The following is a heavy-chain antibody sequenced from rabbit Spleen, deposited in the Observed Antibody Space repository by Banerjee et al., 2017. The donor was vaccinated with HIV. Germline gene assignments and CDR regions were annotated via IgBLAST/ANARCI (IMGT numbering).Heavy chain of an antibody. D-gene: IGHD4-2*01. J-gene: IGHJ4*01. V-gene: IGHV1S45*01. Sequence: EQLEESGGGLVKPEGSLTLTCKASGVSFSNKAVMCWVRQAPGKGLEWIACIDAGSSGFTYHASWAKGRFSISKTSPTTVTLQMTSLTAADTATYFCARDAAGREDFNLWGPGTLVTVS. CDR2: IDAGSSGFT. CDR3: ARDAAGREDFNL. CDR1: GVSFSNKAV.